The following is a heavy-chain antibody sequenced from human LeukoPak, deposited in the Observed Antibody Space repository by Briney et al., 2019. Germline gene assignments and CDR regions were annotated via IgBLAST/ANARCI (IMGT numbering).Heavy chain of an antibody. D-gene: IGHD2-21*01. CDR3: ARGGIKGTFDY. CDR1: GFTFSNYW. Sequence: GRSLRLSCAASGFTFSNYWMHWVRQAPGKGLLWVSLIKSDGTTTSYADSVKGRFTISRDNAKNTLYLQMNSLRAEDTAVYYCARGGIKGTFDYWGQGTLVTVSS. J-gene: IGHJ4*02. CDR2: IKSDGTTT. V-gene: IGHV3-74*01.